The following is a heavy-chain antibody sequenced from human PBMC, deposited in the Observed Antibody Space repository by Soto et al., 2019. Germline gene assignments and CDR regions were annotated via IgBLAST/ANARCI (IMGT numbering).Heavy chain of an antibody. Sequence: ASVKVSCKASGYTFTSYYMHWVRQAPGQGLEWMGIINPSGGSTSYAQKFQGRVTMTRDTSTSTVYMELSSQRSEDTAVYYCARDDGRFCGGDCYYYCYYGMDVWGQGTTVTVSS. CDR1: GYTFTSYY. V-gene: IGHV1-46*01. D-gene: IGHD2-21*02. CDR2: INPSGGST. CDR3: ARDDGRFCGGDCYYYCYYGMDV. J-gene: IGHJ6*02.